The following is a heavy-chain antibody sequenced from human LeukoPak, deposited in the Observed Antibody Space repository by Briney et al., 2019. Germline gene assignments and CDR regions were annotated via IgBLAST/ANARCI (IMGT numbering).Heavy chain of an antibody. CDR2: ISSSSSYI. CDR3: ARGPRLWYYYYYGMDV. V-gene: IGHV3-21*01. Sequence: NTGGSLRLSCAASGFTFSSYSMNWVRQASGKGLEWVSSISSSSSYIYYADSVKGRFTISRDNAKNSLYLQMNSLRAEDTAVYYCARGPRLWYYYYYGMDVWGQGTTVTVSS. J-gene: IGHJ6*02. D-gene: IGHD5-18*01. CDR1: GFTFSSYS.